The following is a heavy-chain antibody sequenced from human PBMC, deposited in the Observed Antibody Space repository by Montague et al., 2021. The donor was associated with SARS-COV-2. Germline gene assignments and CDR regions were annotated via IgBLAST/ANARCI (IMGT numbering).Heavy chain of an antibody. J-gene: IGHJ5*01. CDR2: ISGSGGGT. D-gene: IGHD2-2*01. CDR1: GFIFNDYA. V-gene: IGHV3-23*01. CDR3: ARDHERVGWPLDS. Sequence: SLRLSCAASGFIFNDYAINWVRQTPGKALEWVSAISGSGGGTYYAESVKGRFTTSRDTSKNTVYLQMNSLGLEDTALYFCARDHERVGWPLDSWGQGTLVIVSS.